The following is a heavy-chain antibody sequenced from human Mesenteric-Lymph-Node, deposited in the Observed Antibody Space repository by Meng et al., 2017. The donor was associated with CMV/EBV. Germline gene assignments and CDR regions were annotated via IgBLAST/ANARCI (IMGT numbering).Heavy chain of an antibody. D-gene: IGHD1-26*01. V-gene: IGHV4-61*08. Sequence: SETLSLTCTVSSASVNSDGYYWNWIRQPPGKGLEWIGYISHSGNTNYNPFLESRDTISLDTAKNQFPLNLRSVSAADTAVYYCARGQVGATTLFDYWGQGILVTVSS. J-gene: IGHJ4*02. CDR2: ISHSGNT. CDR1: SASVNSDGYY. CDR3: ARGQVGATTLFDY.